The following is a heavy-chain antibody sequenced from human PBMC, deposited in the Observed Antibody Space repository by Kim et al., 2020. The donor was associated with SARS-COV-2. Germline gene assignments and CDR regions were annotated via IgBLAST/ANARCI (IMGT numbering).Heavy chain of an antibody. V-gene: IGHV3-21*01. Sequence: VKSRFTISRDNAENSLYLQMNGLGAEDTAVYYCAKSDFDILIYYYYDMDVWGQGTTVTVSS. CDR3: AKSDFDILIYYYYDMDV. D-gene: IGHD3-9*01. J-gene: IGHJ6*02.